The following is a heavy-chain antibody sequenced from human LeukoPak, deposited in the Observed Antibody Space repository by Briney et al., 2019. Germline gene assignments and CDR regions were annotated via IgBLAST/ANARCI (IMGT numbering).Heavy chain of an antibody. CDR3: ARHYHDSSGYFYQDY. Sequence: SETLSLTCTVSGGSISGYYWSWIPQPPGRGLEWIGYIYYSGSTDYNPALKSRVTISVDTSKNQFSLKLSSVTAADTAVYYCARHYHDSSGYFYQDYWGQGTLVTVSS. J-gene: IGHJ4*02. D-gene: IGHD3-22*01. CDR2: IYYSGST. V-gene: IGHV4-59*08. CDR1: GGSISGYY.